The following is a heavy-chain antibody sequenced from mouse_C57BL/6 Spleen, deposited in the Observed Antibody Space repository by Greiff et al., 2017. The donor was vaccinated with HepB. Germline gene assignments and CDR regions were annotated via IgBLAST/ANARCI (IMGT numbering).Heavy chain of an antibody. CDR3: ARNYYGSSAWFAY. D-gene: IGHD1-1*01. V-gene: IGHV14-2*01. Sequence: VQLQQSGAELVKPGASVKFSCTASGFNIKAYYMHWVKQRTEQGLGWIGRMDPEDGETKYAPKFQGKATITADTSSNTAYLQLSSLTSEDTAVYYCARNYYGSSAWFAYWGQGTLVTVSA. CDR1: GFNIKAYY. J-gene: IGHJ3*01. CDR2: MDPEDGET.